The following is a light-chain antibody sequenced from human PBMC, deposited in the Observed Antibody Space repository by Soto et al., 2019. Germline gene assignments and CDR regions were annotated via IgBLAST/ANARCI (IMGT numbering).Light chain of an antibody. J-gene: IGKJ5*01. V-gene: IGKV1-39*01. Sequence: DIQMTQSPSSLSASVGDRVTITCRASQSISRNLNWYQHKPGKAPKLLIYAASSLQNGVPSRFSGGGSGTEFTLSISSLQPEDFGTYYCQQSYTTASITFGQGIRLEIK. CDR3: QQSYTTASIT. CDR1: QSISRN. CDR2: AAS.